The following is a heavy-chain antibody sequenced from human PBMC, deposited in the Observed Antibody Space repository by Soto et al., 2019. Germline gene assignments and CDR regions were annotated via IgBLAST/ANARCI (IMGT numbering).Heavy chain of an antibody. V-gene: IGHV1-2*02. D-gene: IGHD3-22*01. CDR2: INPNSGGT. CDR3: ARCTIDSSGSKDYYYYGMDV. J-gene: IGHJ6*02. Sequence: GASVKVSCKASGYTFTGYYMHWVRQAPGQGLEWMGWINPNSGGTNYAQKFQGRVTMTRDTSTSTAYMELSRLRSDDTAVYYCARCTIDSSGSKDYYYYGMDVWGQGTTVTVSS. CDR1: GYTFTGYY.